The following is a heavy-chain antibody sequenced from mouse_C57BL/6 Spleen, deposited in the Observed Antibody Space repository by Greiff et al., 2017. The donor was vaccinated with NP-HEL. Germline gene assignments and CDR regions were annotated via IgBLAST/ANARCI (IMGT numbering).Heavy chain of an antibody. CDR3: ARYYYGSSYDYAMDY. CDR2: IYPRSGNT. CDR1: GYTFTSYG. V-gene: IGHV1-81*01. D-gene: IGHD1-1*01. J-gene: IGHJ4*01. Sequence: QVQLQQSGAELARPGASVKLSCKASGYTFTSYGISWVKQRTGQGLEWIGEIYPRSGNTYYNEKFKGKATLNADKSSSTAYMELRSLTSEDSAVYFCARYYYGSSYDYAMDYWGQGTSVTVSS.